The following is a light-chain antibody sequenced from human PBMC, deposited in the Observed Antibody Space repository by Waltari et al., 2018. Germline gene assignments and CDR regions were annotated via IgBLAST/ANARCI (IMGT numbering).Light chain of an antibody. J-gene: IGLJ1*01. Sequence: QSALTQPASVSGSPGQSITISCTGTSSDVGGYNYVSWYQQHPGKAPKLMIYEVNNRPSGVSDRFSGSMSGNTASLTISGLQAEDEADYYCTSYTSSITYVFGTGTKVTVL. CDR2: EVN. CDR1: SSDVGGYNY. CDR3: TSYTSSITYV. V-gene: IGLV2-14*01.